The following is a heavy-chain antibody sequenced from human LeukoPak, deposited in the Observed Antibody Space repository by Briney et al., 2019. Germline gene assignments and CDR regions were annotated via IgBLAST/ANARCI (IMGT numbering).Heavy chain of an antibody. CDR2: ISSSGSTI. D-gene: IGHD6-6*01. J-gene: IGHJ6*03. V-gene: IGHV3-48*03. CDR3: ARAGYSSSSYYYYMDV. CDR1: GFTFSSYE. Sequence: GGSLRLSCAASGFTFSSYEMNWVRQAPGKGLEWVSYISSSGSTIYYADSVKGRFTISRDNAKNSLYLQMNSLRAGDTAVYYCARAGYSSSSYYYYMDVWGKGTTVTVSS.